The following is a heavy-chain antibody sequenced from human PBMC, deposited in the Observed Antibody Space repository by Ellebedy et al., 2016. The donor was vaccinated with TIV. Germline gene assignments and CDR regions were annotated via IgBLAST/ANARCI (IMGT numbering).Heavy chain of an antibody. CDR1: GGSISSYY. CDR2: IYYSGST. Sequence: SETLSLTXTVSGGSISSYYWSWIRQPPGKGLEWIGYIYYSGSTNYNPSLKSRVTISVDTSKNQFSLKLSSVTAADTAVYYCARVLPSKAAAGYYYGMDVWGQGTTVTVSS. CDR3: ARVLPSKAAAGYYYGMDV. V-gene: IGHV4-59*01. J-gene: IGHJ6*02. D-gene: IGHD6-13*01.